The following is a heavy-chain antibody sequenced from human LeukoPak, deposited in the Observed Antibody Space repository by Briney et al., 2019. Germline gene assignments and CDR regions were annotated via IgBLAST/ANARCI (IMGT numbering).Heavy chain of an antibody. V-gene: IGHV1-8*01. CDR1: GFTFTSYD. CDR3: ARELYYYDPQPPAGDYYYGMDV. CDR2: MNPNNGNT. Sequence: ASVKVSCKASGFTFTSYDINWVRQASGQGLEWMGWMNPNNGNTGYAQKFQGRVTMTRDTSTSTVYMELSSLRSEDTAVYYCARELYYYDPQPPAGDYYYGMDVWGQGTTVTVSS. D-gene: IGHD3-22*01. J-gene: IGHJ6*02.